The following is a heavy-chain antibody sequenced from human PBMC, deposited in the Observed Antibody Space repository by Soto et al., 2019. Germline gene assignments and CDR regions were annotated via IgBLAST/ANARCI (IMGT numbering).Heavy chain of an antibody. CDR1: GFTFSTFW. Sequence: PRGSLRLSCTASGFTFSTFWMIWVRQAPGTGLEWVANIKQDASEKYYVDSVKGRFTISRDNAKNSLYLQMKSLRAEDTAIYYCARNTWPNAFDIWGQGTLVTVSS. V-gene: IGHV3-7*01. CDR2: IKQDASEK. J-gene: IGHJ3*02. CDR3: ARNTWPNAFDI.